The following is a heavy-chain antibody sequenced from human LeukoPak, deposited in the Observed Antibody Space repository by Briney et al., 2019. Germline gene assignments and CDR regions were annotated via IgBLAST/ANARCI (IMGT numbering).Heavy chain of an antibody. CDR1: GGTFDNYA. CDR3: ARSTGSGYSTPAGFDP. Sequence: SVKVSCKASGGTFDNYAISWVRQAPGQGLEWVGRIIPISHITNYAQKFQDRVTITADKSTSTAYMQLSSLRSEDTAVYYCARSTGSGYSTPAGFDPWGQGTLVTVSS. CDR2: IIPISHIT. J-gene: IGHJ5*02. V-gene: IGHV1-69*04. D-gene: IGHD3-22*01.